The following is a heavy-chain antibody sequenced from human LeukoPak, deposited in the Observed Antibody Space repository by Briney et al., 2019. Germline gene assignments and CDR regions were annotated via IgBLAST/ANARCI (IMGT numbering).Heavy chain of an antibody. V-gene: IGHV3-30*04. Sequence: GGSLRLSCGASGFTFSNYGIHWVRQTPGKGLEWVAAISSDGVEKHYADSVKGRFTISRDNSKSPLYLQMNSLRAEDTALYYCAREGHYDILTGYSPLEYYFYYMDVWGKGTTVTVSS. CDR2: ISSDGVEK. CDR3: AREGHYDILTGYSPLEYYFYYMDV. CDR1: GFTFSNYG. J-gene: IGHJ6*03. D-gene: IGHD3-9*01.